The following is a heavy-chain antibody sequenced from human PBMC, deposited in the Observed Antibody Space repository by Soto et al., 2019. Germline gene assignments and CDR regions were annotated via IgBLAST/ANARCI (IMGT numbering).Heavy chain of an antibody. V-gene: IGHV4-4*07. D-gene: IGHD3-10*01. J-gene: IGHJ6*02. CDR1: GGSISSYF. CDR2: IYNGGNT. Sequence: PSETLSFTCTVSGGSISSYFWSWIRQSAGKGLEWIGRIYNGGNTQYNPPLKTRVTMSAATSKHQSSLRLNSVTAADTAVYYCARDGSDSYGLGVWGQGTTVTV. CDR3: ARDGSDSYGLGV.